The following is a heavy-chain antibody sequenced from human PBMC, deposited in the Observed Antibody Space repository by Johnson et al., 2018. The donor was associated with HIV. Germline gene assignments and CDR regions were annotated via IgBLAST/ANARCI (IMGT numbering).Heavy chain of an antibody. CDR1: GFSFSNYD. D-gene: IGHD6-13*01. V-gene: IGHV3-13*01. J-gene: IGHJ3*02. Sequence: VQLVEYGGGLVQPGGSLRLSCAAYGFSFSNYDMHWVRQVTGYGLEWVSGIGTAGDTYYRGSVKGRFTISRENAKNSLYLQMNSLRAGDTAVYYCARRSSSWDAFDIWGQGTMVTVSS. CDR3: ARRSSSWDAFDI. CDR2: IGTAGDT.